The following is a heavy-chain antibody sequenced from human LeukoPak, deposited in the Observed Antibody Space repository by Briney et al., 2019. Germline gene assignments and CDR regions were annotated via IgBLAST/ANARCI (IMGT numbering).Heavy chain of an antibody. V-gene: IGHV3-21*01. CDR1: GFTFSSYS. CDR2: ISSSSNYI. J-gene: IGHJ4*02. CDR3: ARLPYSGNYYDY. D-gene: IGHD1-26*01. Sequence: GGSLRLSCAASGFTFSSYSMNWVRQAPGKGLEWVSSISSSSNYIYYADSVKGRFTISRDNAKNSLYLQMNSLRAKDTAVYYCARLPYSGNYYDYWGQGTLVTVSS.